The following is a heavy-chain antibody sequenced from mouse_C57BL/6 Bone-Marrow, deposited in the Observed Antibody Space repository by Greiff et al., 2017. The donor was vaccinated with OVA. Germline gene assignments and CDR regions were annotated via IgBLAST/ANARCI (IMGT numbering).Heavy chain of an antibody. CDR3: ARGGYYDYDGGAWFAY. Sequence: VQLKESGPELAKPGASVKIPCKASGYTFTDYNMDWVKQSHGKSLEWIGDINSNNGGTIYNQKFKGKATLTVDKSSSTAYMELRSLTSEETAVYYCARGGYYDYDGGAWFAYWGQGTLVTVSA. CDR1: GYTFTDYN. D-gene: IGHD2-4*01. V-gene: IGHV1-18*01. CDR2: INSNNGGT. J-gene: IGHJ3*01.